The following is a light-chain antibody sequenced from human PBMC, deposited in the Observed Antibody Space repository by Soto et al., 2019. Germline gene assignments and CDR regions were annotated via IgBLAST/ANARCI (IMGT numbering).Light chain of an antibody. CDR2: SNT. V-gene: IGLV1-44*01. CDR3: AAWDDSLNGVV. J-gene: IGLJ2*01. Sequence: QSVLTQPPSASGTPGQTIDISCSGGSSNIGSHTVNWYQQLPGTAPRLLIYSNTQRPSGVPDHFSGSKSGTSASLAISGLQSEYEGDYYCAAWDDSLNGVVFGGGTKLTVL. CDR1: SSNIGSHT.